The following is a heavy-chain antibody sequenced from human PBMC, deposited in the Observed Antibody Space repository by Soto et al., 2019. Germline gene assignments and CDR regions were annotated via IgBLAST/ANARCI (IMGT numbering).Heavy chain of an antibody. Sequence: PSETLSLTCTVSGGSIRSYYWSWIRQPPGKGLEWIGYSYYTGSTNYNPSLKSRVTISVDTSKNQFSLKLGSVTAADTAVYYCARHETLHGDYDHWGQGTLVTVSS. V-gene: IGHV4-59*08. CDR3: ARHETLHGDYDH. D-gene: IGHD4-17*01. CDR2: SYYTGST. J-gene: IGHJ4*02. CDR1: GGSIRSYY.